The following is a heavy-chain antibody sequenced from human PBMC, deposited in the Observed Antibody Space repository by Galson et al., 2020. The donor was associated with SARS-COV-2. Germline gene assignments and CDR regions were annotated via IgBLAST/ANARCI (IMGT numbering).Heavy chain of an antibody. CDR3: AHISEEDAFDI. Sequence: SGPTLVKPRQTLTLTCRFSGLSVTTRGVRAAWIRQAPGQALQWLARIDWDDDKFYTSSLRTRLSVSKDTSRNQLLLTMTNMDPGDTGTYYCAHISEEDAFDIWGQGTKVTV. V-gene: IGHV2-70*04. J-gene: IGHJ3*02. D-gene: IGHD1-26*01. CDR2: IDWDDDK. CDR1: GLSVTTRGVR.